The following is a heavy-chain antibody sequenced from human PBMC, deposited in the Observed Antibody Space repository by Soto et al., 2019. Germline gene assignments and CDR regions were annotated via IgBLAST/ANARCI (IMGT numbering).Heavy chain of an antibody. D-gene: IGHD2-15*01. V-gene: IGHV1-69*01. J-gene: IGHJ3*02. CDR1: GGTFSSYA. Sequence: QVQLVQSGAEVKKPGSSVKVSCKASGGTFSSYAISWVRQAPGQGLEWMGGIIPIFGTANYAQKFQGRVTNTADESTSTAYMELSSLRSEDTAVYYCARDSCSGGSCYEEGAFDIWGQGTMVTVSS. CDR3: ARDSCSGGSCYEEGAFDI. CDR2: IIPIFGTA.